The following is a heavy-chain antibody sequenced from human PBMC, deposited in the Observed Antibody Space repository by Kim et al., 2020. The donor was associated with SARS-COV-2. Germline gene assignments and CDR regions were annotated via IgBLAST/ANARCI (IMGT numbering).Heavy chain of an antibody. CDR1: GFTFSSYE. J-gene: IGHJ1*01. CDR2: ISSGGTTI. CDR3: ARGPLGEFSFPEYFQH. D-gene: IGHD3-16*02. V-gene: IGHV3-48*03. Sequence: GGSLRLSCAASGFTFSSYEMNWVRQAPGKGLEWISYISSGGTTIYYADSVKGRFTISRDNAKNSLYLQMNSLRAEDAAIYYCARGPLGEFSFPEYFQHWGQGTLVTVSS.